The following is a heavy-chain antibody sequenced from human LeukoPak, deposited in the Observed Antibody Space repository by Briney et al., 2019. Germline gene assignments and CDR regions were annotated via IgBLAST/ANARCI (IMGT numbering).Heavy chain of an antibody. CDR3: ARDLPALVPVY. CDR2: IYYSGST. Sequence: SETLSLTCTVSGGSISSGDYYWSWIRQPPGTGLEWIGYIYYSGSTYYNPTLKSRVTISVDTSNNQFSLKLSSVAAADTAVYYCARDLPALVPVYWGQGTLVTVSS. V-gene: IGHV4-30-4*01. J-gene: IGHJ4*02. D-gene: IGHD5-18*01. CDR1: GGSISSGDYY.